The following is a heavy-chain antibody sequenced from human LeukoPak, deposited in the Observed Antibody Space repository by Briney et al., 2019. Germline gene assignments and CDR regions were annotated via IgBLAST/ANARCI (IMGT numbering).Heavy chain of an antibody. V-gene: IGHV1-8*03. CDR2: MNPNSGNT. J-gene: IGHJ6*03. D-gene: IGHD3-3*01. CDR1: GYTFTSYD. Sequence: GASVKVSCKASGYTFTSYDINWVRQATGQGLEWMGWMNPNSGNTGYAQKFQGRVTITRNTSISTAYMELSSLRSEDTAVYYCAREVQAYDFWSTDYYMDVWGKGTTVTVSS. CDR3: AREVQAYDFWSTDYYMDV.